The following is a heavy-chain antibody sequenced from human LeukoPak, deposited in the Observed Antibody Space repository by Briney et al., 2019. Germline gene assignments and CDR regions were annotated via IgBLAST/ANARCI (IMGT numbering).Heavy chain of an antibody. Sequence: PGGSLRLSCAASGFTFSSYWMSWVRQAPGKGLEWVANTKQDGSEKYYVDSVKGRFTISRDNAKNLLYLQMNSLRAEDTAVYYCAKSEHCSSTSCYNPYAFDIWGQGTMVTVSS. CDR1: GFTFSSYW. CDR3: AKSEHCSSTSCYNPYAFDI. J-gene: IGHJ3*02. D-gene: IGHD2-2*02. V-gene: IGHV3-7*03. CDR2: TKQDGSEK.